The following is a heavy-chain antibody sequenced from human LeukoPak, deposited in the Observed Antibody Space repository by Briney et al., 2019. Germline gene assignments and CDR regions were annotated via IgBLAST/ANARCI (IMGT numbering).Heavy chain of an antibody. CDR3: ARGGYYYDSSGYLNYFDY. D-gene: IGHD3-22*01. V-gene: IGHV4-59*08. CDR1: GVSISSYY. J-gene: IGHJ4*02. CDR2: IYYSGST. Sequence: SETLSLTCTVSGVSISSYYWSWIRQPPGKGLEWIGNIYYSGSTKYNPSLKRRVTISVDTSKNHFSLKLSSVTAADTAVYYCARGGYYYDSSGYLNYFDYWGQGTLVTVSS.